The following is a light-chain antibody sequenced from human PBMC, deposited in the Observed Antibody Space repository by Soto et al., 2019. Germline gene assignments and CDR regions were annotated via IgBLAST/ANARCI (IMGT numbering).Light chain of an antibody. Sequence: EVVLTQSPGTLSLSPGERATLSCRASETVTSDYLAWYQQKPGQAPRLLFYGASRRAAGIPDRFSGSGSGTDFTLIISRLEPEDFVVYYCHQYGSSPWTFGQGNKVEIK. CDR1: ETVTSDY. CDR2: GAS. J-gene: IGKJ1*01. V-gene: IGKV3-20*01. CDR3: HQYGSSPWT.